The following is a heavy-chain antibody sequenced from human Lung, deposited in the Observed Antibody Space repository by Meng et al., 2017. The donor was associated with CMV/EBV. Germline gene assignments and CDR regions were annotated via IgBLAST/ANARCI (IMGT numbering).Heavy chain of an antibody. CDR2: ISYDGSNK. D-gene: IGHD4-17*01. J-gene: IGHJ3*02. CDR3: ARDRKDGDYASGACDI. Sequence: SXKISXAASGFTFSSYAMHWVRQAPGKGLEWVAVISYDGSNKYYADSVKGRFTISRDNSKNTLYLQMNSLRAEDTAVYYCARDRKDGDYASGACDIWGQGKXV. CDR1: GFTFSSYA. V-gene: IGHV3-30*04.